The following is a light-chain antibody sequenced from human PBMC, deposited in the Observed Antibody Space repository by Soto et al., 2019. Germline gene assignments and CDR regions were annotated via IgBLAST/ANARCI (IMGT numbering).Light chain of an antibody. Sequence: EIVLTQSPATLSLSPGERVTLSCRASQSVSTFLAWYQQKPGQAPRLLIYDASNRATGIPARFSGSGSGTDFTLTITSLEPEDFAAYYCQQRINWPRTFGQGTKVEIK. CDR2: DAS. CDR1: QSVSTF. J-gene: IGKJ1*01. CDR3: QQRINWPRT. V-gene: IGKV3-11*01.